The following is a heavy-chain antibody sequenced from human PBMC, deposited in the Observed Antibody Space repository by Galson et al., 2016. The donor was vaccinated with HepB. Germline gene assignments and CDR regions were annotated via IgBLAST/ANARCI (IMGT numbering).Heavy chain of an antibody. D-gene: IGHD3-16*01. CDR2: ITDSGDDT. CDR3: AKIKFVGDWFDP. V-gene: IGHV3-23*01. Sequence: SLRLSCADSGLTFSSHAMSWVRQAPGKGLEWVSAITDSGDDTYSADSVRDRFFISRDNSKSTLYLQMNSLRAEDTAVYYCAKIKFVGDWFDPWGQGTLVTVSS. J-gene: IGHJ5*02. CDR1: GLTFSSHA.